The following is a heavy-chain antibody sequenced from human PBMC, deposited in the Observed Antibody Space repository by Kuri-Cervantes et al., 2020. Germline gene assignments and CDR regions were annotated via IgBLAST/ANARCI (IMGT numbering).Heavy chain of an antibody. D-gene: IGHD4-17*01. CDR3: ARWGLTVTTGGADY. CDR2: ISAYNGNT. J-gene: IGHJ4*02. Sequence: ASVKVSCKASGYTFTSYAMHWVRQAPGQGLEWMGWISAYNGNTNYAQKLQGRVTMTTDTSTSTAYMELRSLRSDDTAVYCCARWGLTVTTGGADYWGQGTLVTVSS. CDR1: GYTFTSYA. V-gene: IGHV1-18*01.